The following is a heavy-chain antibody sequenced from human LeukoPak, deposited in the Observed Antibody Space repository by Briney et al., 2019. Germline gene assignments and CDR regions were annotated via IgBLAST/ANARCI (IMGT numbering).Heavy chain of an antibody. CDR3: ASRFLEWFPPVY. CDR2: IYYSGST. Sequence: ASETLSLTCTVSGGSISSYYWSWIRQPPGKGLEWIGYIYYSGSTNYNPSLKSRVTISVDTSKNQFSLKLSSVTAADTAVYYCASRFLEWFPPVYWGQGTLVTVSS. J-gene: IGHJ4*02. CDR1: GGSISSYY. V-gene: IGHV4-59*12. D-gene: IGHD3-3*01.